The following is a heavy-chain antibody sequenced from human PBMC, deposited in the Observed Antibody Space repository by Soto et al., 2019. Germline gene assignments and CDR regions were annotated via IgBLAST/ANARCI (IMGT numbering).Heavy chain of an antibody. Sequence: PSETLSLTCTVSGGSISSGGYYWSWIRQHPGKGLEWIGYIYYSGSTYYNPSLKSRVTISVDTSKNQFSLKLSSVTAADTAVYYCARTRSGYDHGAFDIWGQGTMVTVSS. CDR2: IYYSGST. V-gene: IGHV4-31*03. J-gene: IGHJ3*02. D-gene: IGHD5-12*01. CDR3: ARTRSGYDHGAFDI. CDR1: GGSISSGGYY.